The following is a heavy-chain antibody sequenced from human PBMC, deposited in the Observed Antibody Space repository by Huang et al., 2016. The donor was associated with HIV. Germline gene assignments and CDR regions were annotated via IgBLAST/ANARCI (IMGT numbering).Heavy chain of an antibody. V-gene: IGHV1-18*01. D-gene: IGHD2-21*01. J-gene: IGHJ4*02. CDR3: ARVPSDLYSDY. CDR2: VSGYRGFT. Sequence: QVQLVQSGPEVKKPGASVKVSCKASGYTVSSSGISWVRQAPGQGPEWMGWVSGYRGFTETSQKFQGRVTMTTDTSTSTAYMDLRSLTADDTAVYYCARVPSDLYSDYWGQGTLVTVSS. CDR1: GYTVSSSG.